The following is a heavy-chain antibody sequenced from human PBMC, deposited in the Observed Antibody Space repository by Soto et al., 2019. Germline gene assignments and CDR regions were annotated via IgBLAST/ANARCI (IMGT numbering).Heavy chain of an antibody. J-gene: IGHJ4*02. Sequence: PSETLSLTCTVSGGSISSYYWSWIRQPPGKGLEWIGYIYYSGSTNYNPSLKSRVTISVDTSKNQFSLKLSSVTAADTAVYYCARARTMIVRFDYWGQGTLVTV. CDR1: GGSISSYY. CDR3: ARARTMIVRFDY. V-gene: IGHV4-59*08. CDR2: IYYSGST. D-gene: IGHD3-22*01.